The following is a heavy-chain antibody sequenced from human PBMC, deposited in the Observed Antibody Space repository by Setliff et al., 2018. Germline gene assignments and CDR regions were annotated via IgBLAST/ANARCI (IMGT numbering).Heavy chain of an antibody. Sequence: TLSLTCGVSGISISSGHYWGWIRQPPGKGLEWIATIYHKGRTYYNPSLDSRVTISLDTSKNHFSLRLSSVTAADTAVYYCASPRRGDLDSPFDAFDIWGQGTKVTVSS. CDR1: GISISSGHY. J-gene: IGHJ3*02. CDR3: ASPRRGDLDSPFDAFDI. D-gene: IGHD3-3*01. V-gene: IGHV4-38-2*01. CDR2: IYHKGRT.